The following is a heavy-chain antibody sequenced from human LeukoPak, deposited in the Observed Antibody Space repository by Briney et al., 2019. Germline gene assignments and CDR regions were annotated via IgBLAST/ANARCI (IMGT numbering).Heavy chain of an antibody. CDR1: GGSISPYY. CDR2: IYYGGNT. Sequence: SETLSLTCTVSGGSISPYYWSWIRQPPGKGLEWIGYIYYGGNTNYNPSLKSRVAISVDTSRNQFSLKLTSVTAADTAVYYCAREGGFYPPLDYSGQGTLGTVSS. CDR3: AREGGFYPPLDY. J-gene: IGHJ4*02. V-gene: IGHV4-59*12. D-gene: IGHD3-3*01.